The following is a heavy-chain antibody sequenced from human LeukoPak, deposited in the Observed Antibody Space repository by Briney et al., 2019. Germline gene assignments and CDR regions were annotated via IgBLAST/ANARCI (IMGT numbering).Heavy chain of an antibody. D-gene: IGHD6-13*01. CDR3: ARDQDSSSYFDY. J-gene: IGHJ4*02. CDR1: GGSISSYY. CDR2: TYYSGST. Sequence: PSETLSLTCTVSGGSISSYYWSWIRQPPGKGLEWIGYTYYSGSTNYSPSLKSRVTISVDTSKNQFSLKLSSVTAADTAVYYCARDQDSSSYFDYWGQGTLVTVSS. V-gene: IGHV4-59*01.